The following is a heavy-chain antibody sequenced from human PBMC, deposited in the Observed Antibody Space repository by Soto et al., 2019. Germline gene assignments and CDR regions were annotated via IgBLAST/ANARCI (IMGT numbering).Heavy chain of an antibody. V-gene: IGHV4-30-2*01. Sequence: SETLSLTCAVSGGSISSGGYSWSWIRQPPWKGLEWIGYIYHSGSTYYNPSLKSRVTISVDRSKNQFSLKLSSVTAADTAVYYCAREEENNWFHHWGQGTLVTVSS. CDR1: GGSISSGGYS. CDR3: AREEENNWFHH. CDR2: IYHSGST. J-gene: IGHJ5*02.